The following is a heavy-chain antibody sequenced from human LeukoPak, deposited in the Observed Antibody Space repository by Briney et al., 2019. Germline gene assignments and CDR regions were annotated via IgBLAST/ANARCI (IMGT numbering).Heavy chain of an antibody. V-gene: IGHV3-21*01. CDR2: ISSSSSYI. D-gene: IGHD6-13*01. Sequence: GGSLRLSCAASGFTFSSYSMNWVRQAPGKGLEWVSSISSSSSYIYYADSVKGRFTISRDNAKNSLYLQMNSLRAEDTAVYYCARDHGPGRIARAFDIWGQGAMVTVSS. J-gene: IGHJ3*02. CDR1: GFTFSSYS. CDR3: ARDHGPGRIARAFDI.